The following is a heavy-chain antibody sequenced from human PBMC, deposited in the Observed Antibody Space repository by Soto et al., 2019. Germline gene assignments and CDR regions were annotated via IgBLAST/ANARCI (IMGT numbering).Heavy chain of an antibody. Sequence: SETLSLTCAVYGGSFSGYYWSWIRQPPGKGLEWIGEINHSGSTNYNPSLKSRVTISVDTSKNQFSLKLSSVTAADTAVYYCARQRTTVVTQAYFDHWGQGALVTVSS. CDR2: INHSGST. CDR3: ARQRTTVVTQAYFDH. D-gene: IGHD2-21*02. J-gene: IGHJ4*02. V-gene: IGHV4-34*01. CDR1: GGSFSGYY.